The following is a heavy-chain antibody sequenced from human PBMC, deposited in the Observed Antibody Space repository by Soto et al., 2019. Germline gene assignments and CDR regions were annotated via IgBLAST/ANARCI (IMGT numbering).Heavy chain of an antibody. V-gene: IGHV1-69*01. J-gene: IGHJ4*02. Sequence: QVQLVQSGGEVKKPGSSVKVSCKASGDTFSNYAISWVRQAPGQGLEWMGGIIPLFDITNYAQRFQGRVTITADESTSTAYMQMSRLGSEDTAVYYCAKWEYYYKSNRNPTQSYFDSWGQATLVTVSS. CDR3: AKWEYYYKSNRNPTQSYFDS. D-gene: IGHD3-22*01. CDR2: IIPLFDIT. CDR1: GDTFSNYA.